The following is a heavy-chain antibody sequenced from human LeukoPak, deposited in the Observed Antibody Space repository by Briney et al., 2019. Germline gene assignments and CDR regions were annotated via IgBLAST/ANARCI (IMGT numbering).Heavy chain of an antibody. CDR2: MNPNSGNT. CDR3: AREYRYCSSTSCYRTFDY. D-gene: IGHD2-2*01. Sequence: ASVKVSCRASGYTFTSYDINWVRQATGQGLEWMGWMNPNSGNTGYAQKFQGRVTMTRNTSISTAYMELSSLRSEDTAVYYCAREYRYCSSTSCYRTFDYWGQGTLVTVSS. CDR1: GYTFTSYD. V-gene: IGHV1-8*01. J-gene: IGHJ4*02.